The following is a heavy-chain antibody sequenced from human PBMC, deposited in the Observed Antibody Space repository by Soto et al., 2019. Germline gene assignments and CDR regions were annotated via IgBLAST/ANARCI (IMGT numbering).Heavy chain of an antibody. J-gene: IGHJ6*02. D-gene: IGHD2-15*01. Sequence: EVQLVESGGGFIYPGGSLRLSCAASGLTISNAWMNWVRQAPGKGLEWVGRIKTNTEGGTTDYAAAVKGRFTVSRDDSKNTLYLQMNSLRTEDTAVYYCTTGSVAGVWGQGTTVTGSS. CDR3: TTGSVAGV. CDR2: IKTNTEGGTT. CDR1: GLTISNAW. V-gene: IGHV3-15*07.